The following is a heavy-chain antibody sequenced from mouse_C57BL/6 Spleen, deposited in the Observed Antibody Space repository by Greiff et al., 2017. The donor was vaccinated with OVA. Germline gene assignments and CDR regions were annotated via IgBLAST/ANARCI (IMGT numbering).Heavy chain of an antibody. Sequence: EVQVVESEGGLVQPVSSMKLSCTASGFTFSDYYMAWVRQVPEKGLEWVANINYDGSSTYYLDSLKSRFIISRDNAKNILYLQMSSLKSEDTATYYGARDRYYDYGGWYFDVWGTGTTVTVSS. CDR2: INYDGSST. D-gene: IGHD2-4*01. CDR3: ARDRYYDYGGWYFDV. J-gene: IGHJ1*03. V-gene: IGHV5-16*01. CDR1: GFTFSDYY.